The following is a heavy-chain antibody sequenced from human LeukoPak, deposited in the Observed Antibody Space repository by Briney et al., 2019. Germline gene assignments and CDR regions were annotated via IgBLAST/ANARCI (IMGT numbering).Heavy chain of an antibody. J-gene: IGHJ4*02. Sequence: SQTLSLTCAISGDTVSNNSATWNWIRQSPSRGLEWLGRTYYRSKWYSHYAVPVKSRININADTSKNQFSLQLNSVTPEDTAVYYCARGPGTLASWGQGTLVTVSS. CDR1: GDTVSNNSAT. V-gene: IGHV6-1*01. CDR3: ARGPGTLAS. CDR2: TYYRSKWYS.